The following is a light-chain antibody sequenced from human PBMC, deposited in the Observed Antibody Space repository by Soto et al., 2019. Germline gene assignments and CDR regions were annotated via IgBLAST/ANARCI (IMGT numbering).Light chain of an antibody. CDR1: SRDVGGYNY. CDR3: SSYAGSNNLV. V-gene: IGLV2-8*01. Sequence: QSALTQPPSASGSPGQSVTISCTGTSRDVGGYNYVSWYQQHPGKAPKLMIYEVNKRPSGVPDRFSGSKSGSTASLTVSGLQVEDEGDYYCSSYAGSNNLVFGGGTKLTVL. CDR2: EVN. J-gene: IGLJ3*02.